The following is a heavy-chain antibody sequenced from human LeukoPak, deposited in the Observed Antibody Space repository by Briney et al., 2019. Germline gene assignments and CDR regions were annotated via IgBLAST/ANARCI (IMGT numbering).Heavy chain of an antibody. Sequence: GGSLRLPCAASEFTFSSYDFHWVRQGSGKGLEWVSSIGTGGETFYLASVKGRFTISRDNAKDSLYLQMKNLRVEDTALYYCTRGSPHGFDYWGQGTLVTVSS. CDR3: TRGSPHGFDY. CDR2: IGTGGET. J-gene: IGHJ4*02. V-gene: IGHV3-13*01. CDR1: EFTFSSYD.